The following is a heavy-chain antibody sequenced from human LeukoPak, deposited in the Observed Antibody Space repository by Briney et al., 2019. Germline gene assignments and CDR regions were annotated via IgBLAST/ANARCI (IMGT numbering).Heavy chain of an antibody. Sequence: QPGRSLRLSCAASGFTFDDYAMHWVRQAPGKGLEWVSGISWNSGSIGYADSVKGRFTISRDNAKNSLYLQMNSLRAEDTAVYYCARGGGYCGGDCYGIDYWGQGTLVTVSS. D-gene: IGHD2-21*01. J-gene: IGHJ4*02. CDR1: GFTFDDYA. CDR2: ISWNSGSI. CDR3: ARGGGYCGGDCYGIDY. V-gene: IGHV3-9*01.